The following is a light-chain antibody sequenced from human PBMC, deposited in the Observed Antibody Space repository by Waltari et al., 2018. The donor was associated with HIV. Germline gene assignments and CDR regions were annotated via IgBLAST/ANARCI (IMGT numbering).Light chain of an antibody. V-gene: IGKV4-1*01. CDR3: QQYYSTPPT. Sequence: DIVLTQSPHSLALSLGERATLTCKSSQSIFYSSSNANYLAWYQQKPGQSPKLLIYWASSRASGVPDRFSGSGSRTDFTLSISSLQSEDVAVYFCQQYYSTPPTFGQGTRVEIK. CDR2: WAS. J-gene: IGKJ1*01. CDR1: QSIFYSSSNANY.